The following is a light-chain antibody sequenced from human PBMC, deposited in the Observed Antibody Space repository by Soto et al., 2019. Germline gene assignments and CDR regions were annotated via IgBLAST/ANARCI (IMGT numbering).Light chain of an antibody. CDR2: DAS. Sequence: IQVTEGPCTLSASVGARAPSTCRASQSISSWLAWYRQKPGKAPKLLIYDASTLHSGVPSRFSGGGSGTEFSLTITSLQPEDFATYYCQQLFDSPITFGQGTRLEI. V-gene: IGKV1-5*01. CDR1: QSISSW. J-gene: IGKJ5*01. CDR3: QQLFDSPIT.